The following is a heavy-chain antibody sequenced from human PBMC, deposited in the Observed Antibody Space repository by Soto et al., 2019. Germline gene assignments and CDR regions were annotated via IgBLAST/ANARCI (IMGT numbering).Heavy chain of an antibody. CDR1: GFTFSDYW. CDR3: ARDVSPGSGPYYDAFDI. D-gene: IGHD3-22*01. Sequence: EVHLVESGGGLVQPGESLRLSCSASGFTFSDYWMTWVRQAPGKGLEWVANIRKDESKKSYLDSVRGQFTVSRDNARNLLYLQMDSLRAEDTALYYCARDVSPGSGPYYDAFDIWGQGTMVTVSS. CDR2: IRKDESKK. V-gene: IGHV3-7*05. J-gene: IGHJ3*02.